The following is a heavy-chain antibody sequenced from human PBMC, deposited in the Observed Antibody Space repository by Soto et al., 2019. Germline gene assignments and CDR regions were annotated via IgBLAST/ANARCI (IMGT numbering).Heavy chain of an antibody. CDR3: VSPLGR. Sequence: QVQLVESGGGVVQPGRSLRLSCAASGFTFSSYGMHWVRQAPGKGLEWVAVISYDGSNKYYADSVKGRFTISRDNSKNTLYLQMNSLRAEDTAVYYCVSPLGRWGQGTLVTVSS. CDR1: GFTFSSYG. CDR2: ISYDGSNK. D-gene: IGHD7-27*01. V-gene: IGHV3-30*03. J-gene: IGHJ4*02.